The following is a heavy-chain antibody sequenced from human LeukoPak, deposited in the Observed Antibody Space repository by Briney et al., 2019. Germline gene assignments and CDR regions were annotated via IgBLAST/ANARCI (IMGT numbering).Heavy chain of an antibody. CDR2: INPHSGAT. V-gene: IGHV1-2*02. CDR1: GYTFTGYY. Sequence: GASVKVSCKASGYTFTGYYMHWVRQAPGQGLEWMGWINPHSGATNYAQKFQGRVTMTRDTSISTAYMELSRLRSDDTALYYCAREFLRGANNWFDPWGQGTLVTVSS. J-gene: IGHJ5*02. CDR3: AREFLRGANNWFDP. D-gene: IGHD3-10*01.